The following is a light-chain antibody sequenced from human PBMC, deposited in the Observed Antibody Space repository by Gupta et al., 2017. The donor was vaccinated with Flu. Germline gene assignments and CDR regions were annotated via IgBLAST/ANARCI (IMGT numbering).Light chain of an antibody. CDR2: DYS. CDR3: AVWDDSLNGHYV. J-gene: IGLJ1*01. Sequence: VSFSCSGSSSKIGRYTVDWYQQLPGTAPKLLIDDYSQRPSGVPDRFSGSKSGTSASLAISGLQSEDEADYYCAVWDDSLNGHYVFGSGTKVTVL. V-gene: IGLV1-44*01. CDR1: SSKIGRYT.